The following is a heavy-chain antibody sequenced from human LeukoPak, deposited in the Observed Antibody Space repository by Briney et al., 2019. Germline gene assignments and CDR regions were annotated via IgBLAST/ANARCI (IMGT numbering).Heavy chain of an antibody. CDR1: GGSISSGGYY. CDR3: ARDSGPGAFDI. J-gene: IGHJ3*02. Sequence: PSETLSLTCTVSGGSISSGGYYWRWIRQHPGKGLEWIGYIYYSGSTYYNPSLKSRVTISVDTSKNQFSLKLSSVTAADTAVYYCARDSGPGAFDIWGQGTMVTVSS. V-gene: IGHV4-31*03. CDR2: IYYSGST. D-gene: IGHD3-10*01.